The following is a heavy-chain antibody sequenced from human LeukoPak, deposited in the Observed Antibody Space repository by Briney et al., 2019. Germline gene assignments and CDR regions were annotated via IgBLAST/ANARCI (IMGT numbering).Heavy chain of an antibody. Sequence: SETLSLTCTVSGGSISSYYWSWIRQPPGKGLEWIGYIYTSGSTNYNPSLKSRVTISVDTSKNQFSLKLSSVTAADTAVYYCARLRPPAAYYYYYMDVWGKGTTVTVSS. D-gene: IGHD6-6*01. V-gene: IGHV4-4*09. CDR3: ARLRPPAAYYYYYMDV. J-gene: IGHJ6*03. CDR1: GGSISSYY. CDR2: IYTSGST.